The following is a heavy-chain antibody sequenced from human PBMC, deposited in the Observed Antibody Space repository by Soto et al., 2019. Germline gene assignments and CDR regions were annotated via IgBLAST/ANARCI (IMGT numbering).Heavy chain of an antibody. V-gene: IGHV4-61*01. J-gene: IGHJ4*02. CDR2: IYYSGST. CDR3: ATDPYCSGGSCYDY. CDR1: GGSVSSGSYY. D-gene: IGHD2-15*01. Sequence: SETLSLTCTVSGGSVSSGSYYWSWIRQPPGKGLEWIGYIYYSGSTNYNPSLKSRVTISVDTSKNQFSLKLSSVTAADTAVYYCATDPYCSGGSCYDYWGQGTLVTVSS.